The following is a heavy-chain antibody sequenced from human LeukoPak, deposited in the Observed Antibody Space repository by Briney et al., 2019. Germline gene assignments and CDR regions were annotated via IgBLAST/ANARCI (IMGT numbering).Heavy chain of an antibody. CDR2: ISYDGSNK. V-gene: IGHV3-30*03. CDR3: AGESVPSLVY. J-gene: IGHJ4*02. D-gene: IGHD2-8*01. Sequence: PGRSLRLSCAAPGFTFSSYGMHWVRQAPGKGLEWVAVISYDGSNKYYADSVKGRSTISRDNSKNTLYLQMNSLRAEDTAVYYCAGESVPSLVYWGQGTLVTVSS. CDR1: GFTFSSYG.